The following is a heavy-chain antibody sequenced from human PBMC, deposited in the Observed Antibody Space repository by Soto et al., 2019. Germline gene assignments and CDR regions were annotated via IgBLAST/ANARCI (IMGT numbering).Heavy chain of an antibody. J-gene: IGHJ1*01. D-gene: IGHD1-26*01. CDR2: ISAYNGNT. CDR3: ARGLVGATHDAEYFQH. Sequence: QVQLVQSGAEVKKPGASVKVSCKASGYTFTSYGISWVRQAPGQGLEWMGWISAYNGNTNYAQKLQGRVTMTTDTSTSTAYRERRSLGSDDTAVYYCARGLVGATHDAEYFQHWGQGTLVTVSS. CDR1: GYTFTSYG. V-gene: IGHV1-18*01.